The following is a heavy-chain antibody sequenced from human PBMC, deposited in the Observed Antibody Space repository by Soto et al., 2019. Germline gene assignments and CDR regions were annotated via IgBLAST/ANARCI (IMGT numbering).Heavy chain of an antibody. J-gene: IGHJ5*02. CDR1: GFTFSSYW. V-gene: IGHV3-7*01. CDR3: ARFYYGSGTLWFAP. CDR2: IKQDGSEK. D-gene: IGHD3-10*01. Sequence: PGGSLRLSCASSGFTFSSYWMSWVRQAPGKGLEWVANIKQDGSEKYYVDSVKGRFTISRDNAKNSLYLQMNSLRAEVTAVYYCARFYYGSGTLWFAPWGQGTLVTVSS.